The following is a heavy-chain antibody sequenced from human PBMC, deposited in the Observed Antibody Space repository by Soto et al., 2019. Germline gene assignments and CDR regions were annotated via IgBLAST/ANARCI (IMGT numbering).Heavy chain of an antibody. V-gene: IGHV3-48*03. CDR2: ISLSGSTI. J-gene: IGHJ4*02. CDR3: ARESFSASPNFFDY. Sequence: LRLSCAASGVAFSNYEMNWVRQAPGKGLEWVSYISLSGSTIYYADSVKGRFTISRDDAKNSLYLQMDSLRADDTAVYYCARESFSASPNFFDYWGQGTLVTVSS. CDR1: GVAFSNYE. D-gene: IGHD3-3*02.